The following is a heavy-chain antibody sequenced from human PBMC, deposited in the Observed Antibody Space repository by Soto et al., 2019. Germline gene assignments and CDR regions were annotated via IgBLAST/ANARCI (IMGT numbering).Heavy chain of an antibody. J-gene: IGHJ4*02. CDR1: GFTFSIYA. V-gene: IGHV3-23*01. Sequence: GGSLRLSCVASGFTFSIYAMSWVRQAPGKGLEWVSVISGSDGSTYYSDSVKGRFTISRDHSKNTLYLQMNSLRAEDTAVYYCAKGGGSWETATLDYWGQGTLVTVSS. CDR2: ISGSDGST. D-gene: IGHD2-15*01. CDR3: AKGGGSWETATLDY.